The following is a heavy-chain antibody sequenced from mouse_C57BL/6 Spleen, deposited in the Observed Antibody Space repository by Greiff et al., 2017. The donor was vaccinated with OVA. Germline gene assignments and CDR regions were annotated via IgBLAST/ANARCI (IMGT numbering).Heavy chain of an antibody. Sequence: VKLVESGGGLVKPGGSLKLSCAASGFTFSSYAMSWVRQTPEKRLEWVATISDGGSYTYYPDNVKGRFTISRDNAKNNLYLQMSHLKSEDTAMYYCARDYYDYDGYFDYWGQGTTLTVSS. CDR2: ISDGGSYT. CDR1: GFTFSSYA. CDR3: ARDYYDYDGYFDY. D-gene: IGHD2-4*01. V-gene: IGHV5-4*01. J-gene: IGHJ2*01.